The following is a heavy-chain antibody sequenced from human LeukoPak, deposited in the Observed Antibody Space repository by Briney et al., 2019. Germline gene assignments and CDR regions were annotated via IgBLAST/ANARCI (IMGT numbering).Heavy chain of an antibody. Sequence: ASVKVSCKASGGTFSSYAISWVRQAPGQGLEWMGGIIPIFGTANYAQKFQGRVTITADESTSTAYMELGSLRSEDTAVYYCARSTLSIPQFAPFDYWGQGTLVTVSS. CDR3: ARSTLSIPQFAPFDY. J-gene: IGHJ4*02. D-gene: IGHD2-21*01. CDR2: IIPIFGTA. V-gene: IGHV1-69*13. CDR1: GGTFSSYA.